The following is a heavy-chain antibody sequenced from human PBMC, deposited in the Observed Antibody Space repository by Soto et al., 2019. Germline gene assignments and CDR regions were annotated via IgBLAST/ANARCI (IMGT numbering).Heavy chain of an antibody. J-gene: IGHJ4*02. Sequence: GGSLRLSCAASGFTFSSYAMSWVRQAPGKGLEWVSAISGSGGSTYYADSVKGRFTISRDNSKNTLYLQMNSLRAEDTAVYYCAKVTTVTIKVYLLYWGQGALVTVSS. D-gene: IGHD4-17*01. V-gene: IGHV3-23*01. CDR1: GFTFSSYA. CDR2: ISGSGGST. CDR3: AKVTTVTIKVYLLY.